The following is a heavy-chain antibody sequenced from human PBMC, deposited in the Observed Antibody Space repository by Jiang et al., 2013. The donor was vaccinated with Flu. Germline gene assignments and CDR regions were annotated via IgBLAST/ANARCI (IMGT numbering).Heavy chain of an antibody. CDR1: GDSVSSNSAT. J-gene: IGHJ3*02. CDR2: TYSRSKWFN. Sequence: QTLSLTCAISGDSVSSNSATWSWIRQSPSRGLEWLGRTYSRSKWFNDYALSVKSRITINPDTSKNQFSLQLKSVTPEDTAVYYCARGGTYGVDAFDIWGQGTMVTVSS. V-gene: IGHV6-1*01. CDR3: ARGGTYGVDAFDI. D-gene: IGHD4-17*01.